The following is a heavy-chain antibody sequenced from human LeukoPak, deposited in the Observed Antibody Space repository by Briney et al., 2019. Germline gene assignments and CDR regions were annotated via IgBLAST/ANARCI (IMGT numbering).Heavy chain of an antibody. CDR1: GYPFSAHF. D-gene: IGHD3-10*01. V-gene: IGHV7-4-1*02. CDR2: IDTTTGNP. Sequence: ASVKVSCKASGYPFSAHFLNWVRQAPGQGLEWMGNIDTTTGNPRYAQDFTGRFVFSLDASVSTAYLQITSLKADDTAAYYCVRGTPTPGMDYWGQGTQVTVSS. J-gene: IGHJ4*02. CDR3: VRGTPTPGMDY.